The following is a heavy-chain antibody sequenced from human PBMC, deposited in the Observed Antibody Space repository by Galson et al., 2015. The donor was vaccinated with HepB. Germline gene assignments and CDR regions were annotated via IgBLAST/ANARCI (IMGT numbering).Heavy chain of an antibody. CDR2: IYYSGST. J-gene: IGHJ4*02. CDR3: ARDLIVVAPFDY. V-gene: IGHV4-59*01. CDR1: GGSISSYY. Sequence: SETLSLTCTVSGGSISSYYWSWIRQPPGKGLEWIGYIYYSGSTNYNPSLKSRVTISVDTSKNQFSLKLSSVTAADTAVYYCARDLIVVAPFDYWGQGTLVTVSS. D-gene: IGHD3-22*01.